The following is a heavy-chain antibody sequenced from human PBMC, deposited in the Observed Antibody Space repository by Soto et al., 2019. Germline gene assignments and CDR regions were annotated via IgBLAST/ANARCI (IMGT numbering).Heavy chain of an antibody. Sequence: GGSLRLSCAASGFSFSSYGMHWVRQAPGKGLVWVAVISYDGSNKYYADSVKGRFTISRDNSKNTLYLQMNSLRAEDTAVYYCAKPGSSYHHYNLGYGALDYWGQGTLVTVSS. CDR1: GFSFSSYG. V-gene: IGHV3-30*18. CDR2: ISYDGSNK. J-gene: IGHJ4*02. CDR3: AKPGSSYHHYNLGYGALDY. D-gene: IGHD2-15*01.